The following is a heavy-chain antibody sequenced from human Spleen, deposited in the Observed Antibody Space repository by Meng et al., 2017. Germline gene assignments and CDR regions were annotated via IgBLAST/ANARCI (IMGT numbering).Heavy chain of an antibody. CDR1: GCSFSAYW. D-gene: IGHD2-15*01. CDR2: LEPRRGGP. J-gene: IGHJ4*02. CDR3: ARDEQISLGPLFGDY. V-gene: IGHV1-2*05. Sequence: HVLLVESGAHVTIPGAEGNVSCQPTGCSFSAYWLHWVQPAASQEPEWVGRLEPRRGGPQYAQNFQERVTMTRDMPISTTHLELRGLSSPGTGGYYWARDEQISLGPLFGDYWGQGTLVTVSS.